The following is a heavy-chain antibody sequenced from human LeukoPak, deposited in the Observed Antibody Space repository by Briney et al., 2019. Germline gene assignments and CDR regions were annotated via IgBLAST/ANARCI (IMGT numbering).Heavy chain of an antibody. CDR2: ISYDGSNK. V-gene: IGHV3-30*03. CDR3: ARDRYYGSGSYYDPFYYMDV. D-gene: IGHD3-10*01. Sequence: GGSLRLSCAASGFTFSSYGMHWVRQAPGKGLEWVAVISYDGSNKYYADSVKGRFTISRDNSKNTLYLQMNSLRAEDTAVYYCARDRYYGSGSYYDPFYYMDVWGKGTTVTVSS. J-gene: IGHJ6*03. CDR1: GFTFSSYG.